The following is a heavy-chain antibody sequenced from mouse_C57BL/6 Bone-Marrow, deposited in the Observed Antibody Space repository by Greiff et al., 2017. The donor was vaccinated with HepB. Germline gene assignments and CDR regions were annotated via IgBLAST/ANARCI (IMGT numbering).Heavy chain of an antibody. Sequence: VQLQQSGAELVRPGASVTLSCTASGFNIKDDYMHWVKQRPEQGLEWIGWIDPENGDTEYASKFQGKATITADTSSNTAYLQLSSLTSEDTAVYYCTTIITTVVAKDFDYWGQGTTLTVSS. V-gene: IGHV14-4*01. CDR2: IDPENGDT. D-gene: IGHD1-1*01. CDR1: GFNIKDDY. J-gene: IGHJ2*01. CDR3: TTIITTVVAKDFDY.